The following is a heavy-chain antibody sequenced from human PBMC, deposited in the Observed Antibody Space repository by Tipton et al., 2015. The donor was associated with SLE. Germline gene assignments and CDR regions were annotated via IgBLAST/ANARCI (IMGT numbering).Heavy chain of an antibody. CDR3: ARDLRSMTTVTRGFDL. CDR1: GGSISSYY. Sequence: TLSLTCTVPGGSISSYYWSWIRQPAGKGLEWIGRIYTSGSTNYNPSLKSRVTMSVDTSKNQFSLKLSSVTAADTAVYYCARDLRSMTTVTRGFDLWGRGTLVTVSS. J-gene: IGHJ2*01. CDR2: IYTSGST. V-gene: IGHV4-4*07. D-gene: IGHD4-17*01.